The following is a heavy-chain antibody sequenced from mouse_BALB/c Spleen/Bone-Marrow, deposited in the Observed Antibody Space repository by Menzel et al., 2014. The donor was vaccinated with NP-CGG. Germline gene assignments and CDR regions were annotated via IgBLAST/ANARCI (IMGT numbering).Heavy chain of an antibody. CDR1: GYTFTDYN. Sequence: EVKLEESGPELVEPGASVTISCKASGYTFTDYNMHWVKQSHGKSLEWIGYIYPYNGGTGYNQKFKSKATLTVDNSSSTAYMELRSLTSEDSAVYYCARLGRDYWGQGTTLTVSS. J-gene: IGHJ2*01. V-gene: IGHV1S29*02. CDR3: ARLGRDY. D-gene: IGHD4-1*01. CDR2: IYPYNGGT.